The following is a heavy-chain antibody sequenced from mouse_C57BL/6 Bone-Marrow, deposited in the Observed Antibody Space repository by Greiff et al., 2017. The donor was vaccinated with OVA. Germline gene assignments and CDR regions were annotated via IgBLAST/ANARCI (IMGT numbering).Heavy chain of an antibody. V-gene: IGHV5-6*01. CDR3: ARKIYYGSSWYFDV. D-gene: IGHD1-1*01. J-gene: IGHJ1*03. CDR1: GFTFSSYG. Sequence: EVMLVESGGDLVKPGGSLKLSCAASGFTFSSYGMSWVRQTPDKRLEWVATISSGGSYTYYPDSVKGRFTISRDNAKNTLYLQMSSLKSEDTAMYYCARKIYYGSSWYFDVWGTGTTVTVSS. CDR2: ISSGGSYT.